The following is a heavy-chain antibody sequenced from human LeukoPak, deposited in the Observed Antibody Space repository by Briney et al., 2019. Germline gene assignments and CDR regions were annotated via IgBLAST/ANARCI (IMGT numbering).Heavy chain of an antibody. Sequence: GGSLRLSCAASGFTFSSYGMPWVRQAPAKGLGWVAVISYDGSNKYYADSVKGRFTISRDNSKKTLYLQMNSLRAEDTAVYYCAKDHGLTVYYYGMDVWGQGTTVTVSS. CDR1: GFTFSSYG. D-gene: IGHD1-14*01. CDR2: ISYDGSNK. J-gene: IGHJ6*02. V-gene: IGHV3-30*18. CDR3: AKDHGLTVYYYGMDV.